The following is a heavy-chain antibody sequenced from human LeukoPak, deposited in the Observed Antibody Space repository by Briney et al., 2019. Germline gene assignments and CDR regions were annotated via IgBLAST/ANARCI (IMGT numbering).Heavy chain of an antibody. CDR2: IKKDGSEK. D-gene: IGHD5-18*01. J-gene: IGHJ4*02. V-gene: IGHV3-7*01. CDR1: GFTFSSYW. CDR3: ARDLSGVTGYTYGRGIDY. Sequence: PGGSLRLSCAASGFTFSSYWMSWVRQAPGKGLEWLANIKKDGSEKYYVDSVKGRCTISRDNAKTSLYLQKNSLIAEDTAVYYCARDLSGVTGYTYGRGIDYWGQGTLVTVSS.